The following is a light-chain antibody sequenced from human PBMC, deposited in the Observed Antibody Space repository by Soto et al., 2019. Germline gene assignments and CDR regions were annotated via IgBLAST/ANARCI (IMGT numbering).Light chain of an antibody. V-gene: IGKV1-5*03. CDR3: QQRFSTPPT. J-gene: IGKJ1*01. CDR2: KES. CDR1: QTISSW. Sequence: DIKMTQSPSTLSGSVGERATITCRASQTISSWLAWYQQKPGKDPKLLIYKESTLKSGVQSRFSGSGSGTEFTLTISSLQPEECASDYCQQRFSTPPTFGQGTKVDIK.